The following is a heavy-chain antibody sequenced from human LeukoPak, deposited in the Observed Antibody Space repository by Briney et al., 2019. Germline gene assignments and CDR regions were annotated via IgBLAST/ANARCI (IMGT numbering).Heavy chain of an antibody. CDR1: GFTFSNYD. Sequence: GGSLRLSCAASGFTFSNYDMNWVRQAPGKGLEWVSGFSASGVRTYYADSVKGRFTISRDNSKSTLYLQMNSLRAEDTAVYYCAKVHSSSWYEGEYFDYWGQGTLVTVSS. D-gene: IGHD6-13*01. CDR3: AKVHSSSWYEGEYFDY. CDR2: FSASGVRT. J-gene: IGHJ4*02. V-gene: IGHV3-23*01.